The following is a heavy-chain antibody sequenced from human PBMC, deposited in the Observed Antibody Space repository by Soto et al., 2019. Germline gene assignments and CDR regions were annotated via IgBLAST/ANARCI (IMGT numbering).Heavy chain of an antibody. CDR2: ISYDGSNK. D-gene: IGHD4-17*01. J-gene: IGHJ6*02. CDR3: AKVQMSYGDGYYYYGMDV. CDR1: GFTFSSYG. Sequence: GGSLRLSCAASGFTFSSYGMHWVRQAPGKGLEWVAVISYDGSNKYYADSVKGRFTISRDNSKNTLYLQMNSLRAEDTAVYYCAKVQMSYGDGYYYYGMDVWGHGTTVTVSS. V-gene: IGHV3-30*18.